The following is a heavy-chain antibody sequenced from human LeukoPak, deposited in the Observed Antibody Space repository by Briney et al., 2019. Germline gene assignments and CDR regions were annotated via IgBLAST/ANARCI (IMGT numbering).Heavy chain of an antibody. J-gene: IGHJ4*02. CDR1: GGTFSSYA. CDR3: ASTFRGQWLFY. CDR2: IIPILGIA. Sequence: GASVKVSCKASGGTFSSYAISWVRQATGQGLEWMGRIIPILGIANYAQKFQGRVTITADKSTSTAYMELSSLRSEDTAVYYCASTFRGQWLFYWGQGTLVTVSS. V-gene: IGHV1-69*04. D-gene: IGHD6-19*01.